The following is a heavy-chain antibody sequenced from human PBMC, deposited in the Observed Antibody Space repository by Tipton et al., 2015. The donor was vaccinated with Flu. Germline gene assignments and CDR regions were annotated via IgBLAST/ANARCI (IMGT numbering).Heavy chain of an antibody. CDR3: ERDPSSSYINWFDP. Sequence: TLSLTCTVSGPSINSNFWSWIRQSPGKGLEWIGYIYSGGSTKYNPYFESRVTMSIDTSKNQFSLKVTSVTAADTAVYFCERDPSSSYINWFDPWGQGTRVTVSS. V-gene: IGHV4-4*08. D-gene: IGHD6-6*01. CDR2: IYSGGST. J-gene: IGHJ5*02. CDR1: GPSINSNF.